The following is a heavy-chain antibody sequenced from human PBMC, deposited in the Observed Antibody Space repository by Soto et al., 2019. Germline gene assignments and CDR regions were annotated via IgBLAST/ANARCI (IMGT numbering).Heavy chain of an antibody. CDR2: VTGSGAYT. V-gene: IGHV3-23*01. J-gene: IGHJ6*02. CDR3: AKERNYDILADSDYNYGMDV. Sequence: EVQLLESGGGLVQPGGSLRLSCVASGFTFNSYAMTWVRQAPGQGLEWVSTVTGSGAYTFDADSVKGRFTISRDNSKDTVYRQMNSLRPEDTALDYCAKERNYDILADSDYNYGMDVWGQGTPVTGSS. D-gene: IGHD3-9*01. CDR1: GFTFNSYA.